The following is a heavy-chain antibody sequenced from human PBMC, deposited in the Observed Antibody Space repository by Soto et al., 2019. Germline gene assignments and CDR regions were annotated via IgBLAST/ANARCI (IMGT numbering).Heavy chain of an antibody. V-gene: IGHV4-34*01. Sequence: LSLTCAVYGGSFRVYSWSWIRQPPGKGLEWIGEINHSGSTNYNPSLKSRVTISVDTSKNQFSLKLSSVTAADTAVYYCARGYVLEPYDYWGQGTLVTVSS. J-gene: IGHJ4*02. CDR2: INHSGST. CDR3: ARGYVLEPYDY. CDR1: GGSFRVYS. D-gene: IGHD1-1*01.